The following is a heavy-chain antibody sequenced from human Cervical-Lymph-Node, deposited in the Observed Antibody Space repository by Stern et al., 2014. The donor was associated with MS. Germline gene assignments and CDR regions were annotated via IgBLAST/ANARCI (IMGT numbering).Heavy chain of an antibody. CDR2: LKSAIDGCTS. CDR1: PLTVSNVW. CDR3: TREGFCRSGSFFYAFEI. V-gene: IGHV3-15*01. Sequence: EVQLVESGGGLVKPGGSLRLSCVASPLTVSNVWMSWVRQAPGKGLDWGGRLKSAIDGCTSEYAAPAKGRLTISRVDAQNILYLQMNSLQTEDTALYDFTREGFCRSGSFFYAFEIWGQGTMVNVS. J-gene: IGHJ3*02. D-gene: IGHD1-26*01.